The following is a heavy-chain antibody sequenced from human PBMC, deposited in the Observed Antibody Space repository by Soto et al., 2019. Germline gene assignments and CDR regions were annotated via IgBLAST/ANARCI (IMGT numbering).Heavy chain of an antibody. CDR1: NFSVLTSIYY. Sequence: SETLSLTCTVSNFSVLTSIYYWAWIRQPPGKGLEWVGTVYYTGTTYYNPSLQSRVTISIDTSKNQFSLNLNSVTAADTAVYYCARNWNLALVPAAYFDSWGQGTLVTAPQ. CDR2: VYYTGTT. D-gene: IGHD2-2*01. J-gene: IGHJ4*02. CDR3: ARNWNLALVPAAYFDS. V-gene: IGHV4-39*01.